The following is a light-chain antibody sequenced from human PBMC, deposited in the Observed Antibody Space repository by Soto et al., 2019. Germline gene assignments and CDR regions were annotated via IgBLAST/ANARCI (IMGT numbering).Light chain of an antibody. CDR2: GAS. CDR1: QAISSH. CDR3: QQLNSYPLT. V-gene: IGKV1-9*01. J-gene: IGKJ3*01. Sequence: DIQLTQSPSFLSASVGGRVTITCRASQAISSHLAWYQQKPGKAPNLLIYGASTLQSGVPSRFSGSGSGTQFTLTISSLQPEDVATYYCQQLNSYPLTFGPGTTVDIK.